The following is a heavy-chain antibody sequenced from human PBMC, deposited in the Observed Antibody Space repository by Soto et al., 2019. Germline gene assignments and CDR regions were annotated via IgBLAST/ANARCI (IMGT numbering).Heavy chain of an antibody. V-gene: IGHV3-66*01. D-gene: IGHD2-21*01. J-gene: IGHJ4*02. CDR1: GFTFSSYA. CDR3: ARDLLFPRVSPN. CDR2: IYGGGCT. Sequence: GGSLRLSCAASGFTFSSYAMHWVRQAPGKGLEWVAVIYGGGCTYCADSVKGRFTISRDSSKNTLYLQMNSLRAENTAFNYCARDLLFPRVSPNWGQGPLVTVS.